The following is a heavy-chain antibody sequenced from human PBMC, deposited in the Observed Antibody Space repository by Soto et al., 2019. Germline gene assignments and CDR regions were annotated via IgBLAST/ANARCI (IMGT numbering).Heavy chain of an antibody. V-gene: IGHV3-30-3*01. Sequence: QVQLVESGGGVVQPGRSLRLSCAASGFTFSSYAMHWVRQAPGKGLEWVAVISYDGSNKYYADSVKGRFTISRDNSKNTLYLQMNSLRAEDTAVYYCARVETAPIAVTHYYYYGMDVWGQGTTVTVSS. D-gene: IGHD6-19*01. J-gene: IGHJ6*02. CDR3: ARVETAPIAVTHYYYYGMDV. CDR2: ISYDGSNK. CDR1: GFTFSSYA.